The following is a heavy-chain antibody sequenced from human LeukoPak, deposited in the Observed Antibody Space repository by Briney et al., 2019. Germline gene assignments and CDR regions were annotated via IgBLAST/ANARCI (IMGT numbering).Heavy chain of an antibody. CDR3: ASTYCSGGSCSIDY. J-gene: IGHJ4*02. V-gene: IGHV4-61*02. D-gene: IGHD2-15*01. CDR2: IYTSGST. CDR1: GGSISRGSYY. Sequence: SQTLSLTCTVSGGSISRGSYYWSWIRQPAGKGLEWIGRIYTSGSTNYNPSLKSRVTISVDTSKNQFSLKLSSVTTADTAVYYCASTYCSGGSCSIDYSRQGTLVTVSS.